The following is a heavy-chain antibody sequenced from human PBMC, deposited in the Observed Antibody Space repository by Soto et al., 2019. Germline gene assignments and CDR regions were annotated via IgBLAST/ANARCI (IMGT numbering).Heavy chain of an antibody. D-gene: IGHD2-2*01. V-gene: IGHV4-34*01. CDR3: ARYPRYCSSTSCYLVGVIDF. CDR2: INHSGST. CDR1: GGSFSGYY. J-gene: IGHJ6*02. Sequence: SETLSLTCAVYGGSFSGYYWSWIRQPPGKGLDWIGEINHSGSTNYNPSLKSRVTISVDTSKNQFSLKLSSVTAADTAVYYCARYPRYCSSTSCYLVGVIDFWGQGTTVTGSS.